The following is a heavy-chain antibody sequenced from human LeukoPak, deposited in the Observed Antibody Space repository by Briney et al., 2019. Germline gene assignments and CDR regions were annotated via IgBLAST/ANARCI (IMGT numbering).Heavy chain of an antibody. Sequence: PGGSLRLSCAASGFTFSSYSMNWVRQAPGKGLEWVSSISSSSSYIYYADSVKGRFTISRDNAKNSLYLQMNSLRAEDTAVYCCARDQDYDILTGPPGYFDYWGQGTLVTVSS. CDR3: ARDQDYDILTGPPGYFDY. CDR2: ISSSSSYI. D-gene: IGHD3-9*01. J-gene: IGHJ4*02. V-gene: IGHV3-21*01. CDR1: GFTFSSYS.